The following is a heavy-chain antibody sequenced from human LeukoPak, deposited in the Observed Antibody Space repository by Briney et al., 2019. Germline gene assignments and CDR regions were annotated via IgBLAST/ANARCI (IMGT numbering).Heavy chain of an antibody. CDR3: ARIPLTGANAFDI. CDR1: GGSISSYY. CDR2: MYYSGIT. V-gene: IGHV4-59*01. D-gene: IGHD7-27*01. Sequence: SETLSLTCTVSGGSISSYYCSWIRQPPGKGLEWIGYMYYSGITKYNPSLKSRVSISVDTSKNQFSLKLNSVTAADTAFYYCARIPLTGANAFDIWGQGTLVIVSS. J-gene: IGHJ3*02.